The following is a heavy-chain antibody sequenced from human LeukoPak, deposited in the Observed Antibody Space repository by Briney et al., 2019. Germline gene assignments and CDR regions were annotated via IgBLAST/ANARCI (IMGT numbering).Heavy chain of an antibody. CDR3: ARARDGYGYFDY. CDR1: GFTVSYNY. CDR2: IHSGGGT. V-gene: IGHV3-66*01. D-gene: IGHD5-24*01. J-gene: IGHJ4*02. Sequence: GGSLRLSCAASGFTVSYNYMSWVRQAPGKGLEWVSVIHSGGGTYYADSVKGRFTISRDDSKNTLYLQMNSLRAEDTAVYYCARARDGYGYFDYWGQGTLVTVSS.